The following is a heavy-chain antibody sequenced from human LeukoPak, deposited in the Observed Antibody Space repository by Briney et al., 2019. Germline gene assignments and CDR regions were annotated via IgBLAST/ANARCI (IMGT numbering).Heavy chain of an antibody. CDR1: GFTFSSYW. V-gene: IGHV3-74*01. J-gene: IGHJ6*03. CDR2: INSDGSST. Sequence: GGSLRLSCAASGFTFSSYWMHWVCQAPGKGLVWVSRINSDGSSTSYADSVKGRFTISRDNAKNTLYLQMNSLRAEDTAVYYCARDTGGSGSYRSYYYMDVWGKGTTVTISS. D-gene: IGHD3-10*01. CDR3: ARDTGGSGSYRSYYYMDV.